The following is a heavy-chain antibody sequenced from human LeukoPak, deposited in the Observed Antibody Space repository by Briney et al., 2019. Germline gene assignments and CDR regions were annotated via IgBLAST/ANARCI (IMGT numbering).Heavy chain of an antibody. CDR1: GFTFNTYS. CDR3: ARARYYYDSSGYYRNAFDI. D-gene: IGHD3-22*01. CDR2: ISSSSSYI. Sequence: GESLRLSCAASGFTFNTYSVAWVRQAPGKGLEWVSCISSSSSYIYYADSVKGRFTISRDNAKNSLYLQMNSLRAEDTAVYYCARARYYYDSSGYYRNAFDIWGQGTMVTVSS. J-gene: IGHJ3*02. V-gene: IGHV3-21*01.